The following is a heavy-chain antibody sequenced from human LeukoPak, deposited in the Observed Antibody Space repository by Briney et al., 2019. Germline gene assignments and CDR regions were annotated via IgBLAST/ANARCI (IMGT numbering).Heavy chain of an antibody. V-gene: IGHV4-30-4*01. D-gene: IGHD3-16*02. CDR1: GGSISSGDCC. CDR2: IYYSGST. J-gene: IGHJ4*02. Sequence: SETLSLTCTVSGGSISSGDCCWSWVRQPPGKGLGWIGYIYYSGSTYYNPSLKSRVTISVDTPKNQFSLKLSSVTAAETAVYYCARETSIMITFGGVIESWGQGTLVTVSS. CDR3: ARETSIMITFGGVIES.